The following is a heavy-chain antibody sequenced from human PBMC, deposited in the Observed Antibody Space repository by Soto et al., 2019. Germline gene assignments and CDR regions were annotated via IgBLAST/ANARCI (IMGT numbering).Heavy chain of an antibody. J-gene: IGHJ3*02. CDR1: GYSSITYW. CDR2: IYPGDSDT. V-gene: IGHV5-51*01. Sequence: GESLKISCQGSGYSSITYWIAWVRQMPGKGLECMGVIYPGDSDTRYRPSFQGQVTISVDKSISTAYLQWSSLKASDTAMYYCARLDGAFDIWGQGTMVTVSS. CDR3: ARLDGAFDI.